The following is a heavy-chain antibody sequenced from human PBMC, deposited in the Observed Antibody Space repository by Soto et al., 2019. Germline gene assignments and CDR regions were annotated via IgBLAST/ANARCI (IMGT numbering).Heavy chain of an antibody. Sequence: SETLSLTCAVSGGSISSGGYSWTWIRQPPGRGLEWIGYMYHSGSTYYNPSLKSRVTISIDRSKNQFSLKLSSVTAADTAVYYCARVPDYRGQGILVTVSS. CDR1: GGSISSGGYS. J-gene: IGHJ4*02. V-gene: IGHV4-30-2*01. CDR2: MYHSGST. D-gene: IGHD2-2*01. CDR3: ARVPDY.